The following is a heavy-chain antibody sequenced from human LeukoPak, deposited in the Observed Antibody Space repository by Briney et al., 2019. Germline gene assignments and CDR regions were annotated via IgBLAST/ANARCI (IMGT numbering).Heavy chain of an antibody. CDR2: INPKSGRT. D-gene: IGHD6-13*01. CDR3: ARVYQQLQPDYYFDY. J-gene: IGHJ4*02. CDR1: GYTFTNYD. V-gene: IGHV1-8*03. Sequence: ASVKVSCKTSGYTFTNYDINWVRQATGQGLEWMGWINPKSGRTGYAQKFQGRVTFTRNTSISTAYMELNNLRSDNTAVYYCARVYQQLQPDYYFDYWGQGTLVTVSS.